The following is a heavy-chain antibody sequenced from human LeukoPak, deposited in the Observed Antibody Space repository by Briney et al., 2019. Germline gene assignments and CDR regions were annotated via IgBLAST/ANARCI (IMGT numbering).Heavy chain of an antibody. CDR1: GGSISSGSYY. J-gene: IGHJ5*02. Sequence: SETLSLTCTVSGGSISSGSYYWSWIRQPAGKGLEWIGRIYTSGSTNYNPSLKSRVTISVDTSKNQFSLKLSSVTAADTAVYYCARDRGWFDPWGQGTLVTVSS. CDR3: ARDRGWFDP. CDR2: IYTSGST. V-gene: IGHV4-61*02.